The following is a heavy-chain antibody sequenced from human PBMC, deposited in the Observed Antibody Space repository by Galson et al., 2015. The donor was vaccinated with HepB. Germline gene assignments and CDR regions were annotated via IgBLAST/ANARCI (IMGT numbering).Heavy chain of an antibody. J-gene: IGHJ3*02. CDR1: GFTFTSSA. V-gene: IGHV1-58*01. D-gene: IGHD3-22*01. Sequence: SVKVSCKASGFTFTSSAVQWVRQARGQRLEWIGWIVVGSGNTNYAQKFQERVTITRDMSTSTAYMELSSLRSEDTAVYYCAAVTYYYDRNRAFDIWGQGTMVTVSS. CDR3: AAVTYYYDRNRAFDI. CDR2: IVVGSGNT.